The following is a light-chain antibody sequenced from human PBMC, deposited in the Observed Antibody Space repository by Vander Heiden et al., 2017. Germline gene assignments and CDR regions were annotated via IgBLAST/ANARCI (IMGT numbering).Light chain of an antibody. V-gene: IGLV1-40*01. CDR3: QSYDSSRSGYV. J-gene: IGLJ1*01. CDR1: SSSIGAGHD. Sequence: QSVLTQPPSESEAPGQRGRLAGTGSSSSIGAGHDGHWYQQLPGTAHKLLIFGNRVRPSGVPDRFSGSKSGSSVSLAISGLQAEDEADYYCQSYDSSRSGYVFGPGTKVTVL. CDR2: GNR.